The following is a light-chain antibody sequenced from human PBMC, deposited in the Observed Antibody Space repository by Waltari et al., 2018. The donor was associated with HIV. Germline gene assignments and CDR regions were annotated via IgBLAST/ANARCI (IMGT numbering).Light chain of an antibody. CDR1: QSVSSN. CDR2: GAS. V-gene: IGKV3-15*01. CDR3: QQYNNWPRT. Sequence: ILLTQSPATLSLSPGETATLSCRASQSVSSNLAWYQQKPGQAPRLLIYGASTRATGIPARFSGSGSGTEFTLTISSLQSEDFAVYYCQQYNNWPRTFGGGTKVEIK. J-gene: IGKJ4*01.